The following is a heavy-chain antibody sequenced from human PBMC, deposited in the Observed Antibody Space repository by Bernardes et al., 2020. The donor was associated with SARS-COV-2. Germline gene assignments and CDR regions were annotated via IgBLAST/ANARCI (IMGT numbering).Heavy chain of an antibody. CDR2: IKPDGSEK. CDR3: ARVRDYNWNDYFDP. CDR1: EFTFGSYW. D-gene: IGHD1-20*01. J-gene: IGHJ4*02. Sequence: GGSLRLSCAASEFTFGSYWMSWVRQAPGMGLVWVATIKPDGSEKYYVDSVEGRFTISRDNAKNSVYLQMNSLRVEDTAVYYCARVRDYNWNDYFDPWGQGTLVTVSS. V-gene: IGHV3-7*01.